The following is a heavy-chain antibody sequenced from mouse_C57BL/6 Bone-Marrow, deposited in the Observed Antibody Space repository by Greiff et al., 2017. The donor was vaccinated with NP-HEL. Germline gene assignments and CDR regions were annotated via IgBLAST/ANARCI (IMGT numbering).Heavy chain of an antibody. CDR2: IDPSDSYT. V-gene: IGHV1-69*01. Sequence: VQLQQPGAELVMPGASVKLSCKASGYTFTSYWMHWVKQRPGQGLEWIGEIDPSDSYTNYNQQFKGKSTLTVDKSSSTAYMQLSSLTSEDSAVYYCARDRDYGNYLYAMDYWGQGTSVTVSS. CDR1: GYTFTSYW. CDR3: ARDRDYGNYLYAMDY. D-gene: IGHD2-1*01. J-gene: IGHJ4*01.